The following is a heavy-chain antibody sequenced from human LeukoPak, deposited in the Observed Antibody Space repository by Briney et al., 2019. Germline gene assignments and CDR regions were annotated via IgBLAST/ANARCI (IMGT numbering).Heavy chain of an antibody. Sequence: SETLSLTCAVYGGSFSGYYWSWLRQPPGKGLEWIGEINHRGSTNYNPSLKSRVTISVDTSKNQFSLKLSSVTAADTAVYYCARGSSPPKTSGSYYSARHYYYYMDVWGKGTTVTVSS. J-gene: IGHJ6*03. CDR3: ARGSSPPKTSGSYYSARHYYYYMDV. CDR2: INHRGST. D-gene: IGHD3-10*01. CDR1: GGSFSGYY. V-gene: IGHV4-34*01.